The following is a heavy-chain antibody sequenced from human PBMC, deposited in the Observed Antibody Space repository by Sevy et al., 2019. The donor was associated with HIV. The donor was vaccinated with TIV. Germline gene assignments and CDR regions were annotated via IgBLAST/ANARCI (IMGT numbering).Heavy chain of an antibody. J-gene: IGHJ1*01. Sequence: GGSLRLSCTVSGFIFSNFAMHWVRQAPGKGMEWGAVTSYDGRHKYYADSVKRRFTVSRDNSRNILSLEMSSLRRDDTAVYYCARGENDDEFFQYWGQGTLVTVSS. CDR1: GFIFSNFA. D-gene: IGHD1-26*01. V-gene: IGHV3-30*04. CDR2: TSYDGRHK. CDR3: ARGENDDEFFQY.